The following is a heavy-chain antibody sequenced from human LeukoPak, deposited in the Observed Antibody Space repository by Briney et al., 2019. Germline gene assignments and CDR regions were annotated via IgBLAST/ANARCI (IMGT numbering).Heavy chain of an antibody. J-gene: IGHJ5*02. V-gene: IGHV3-48*02. CDR2: ISSSSSTI. CDR1: GFTFSSYS. CDR3: ARDYGDYIWFDP. Sequence: GGSLRLSCAASGFTFSSYSMNWVRQAPGKGLEWVSYISSSSSTIYYADSVKGRFTISRDNAKNPLYPQMNSLRDEDTAVYYCARDYGDYIWFDPWGQGTLVTVSS. D-gene: IGHD4-17*01.